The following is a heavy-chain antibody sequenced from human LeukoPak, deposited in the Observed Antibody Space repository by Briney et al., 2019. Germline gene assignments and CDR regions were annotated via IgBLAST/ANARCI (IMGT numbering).Heavy chain of an antibody. D-gene: IGHD6-13*01. CDR1: GFTVSSNY. CDR3: ARGSSSWYRDAFDI. CDR2: IYSGGST. Sequence: GGSLRLSCAASGFTVSSNYMSWVRQAPGKGLEWVSVIYSGGSTYYADSVKGRFTISRDNSKNTLYLQMNSLRAEDTAVYYCARGSSSWYRDAFDIWGQGTMVTVSS. J-gene: IGHJ3*02. V-gene: IGHV3-66*01.